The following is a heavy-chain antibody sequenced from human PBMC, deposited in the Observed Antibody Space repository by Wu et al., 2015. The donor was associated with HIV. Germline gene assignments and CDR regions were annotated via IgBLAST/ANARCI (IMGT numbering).Heavy chain of an antibody. J-gene: IGHJ5*02. CDR2: INPNTGDT. CDR3: ARGREYKEYDMGNWLDP. CDR1: GYTFTSYY. V-gene: IGHV1-2*02. D-gene: IGHD5-12*01. Sequence: QVQLVQSGAEVKKPGASVKVSCKASGYTFTSYYMHWVRQAPGQGLEWMGIINPNTGDTNYAQIFRGRVTMTRDTSITTAYMELSRLTSDDTAVYYCARGREYKEYDMGNWLDPWGQGTLVTVSS.